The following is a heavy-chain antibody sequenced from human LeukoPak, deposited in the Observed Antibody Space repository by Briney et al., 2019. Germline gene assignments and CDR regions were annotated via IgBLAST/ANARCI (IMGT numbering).Heavy chain of an antibody. CDR1: GVTVGNNY. CDR2: IYSGGAT. J-gene: IGHJ4*02. V-gene: IGHV3-66*01. D-gene: IGHD1/OR15-1a*01. Sequence: GGSLRLSCAASGVTVGNNYMIWVRQAPGKGLEWVSRIYSGGATYYADSVKGRFTISRDSSKNTLFLQMNSLRAEDTAVYYCARDPPAVKTGTYGWGQGTLVTVSS. CDR3: ARDPPAVKTGTYG.